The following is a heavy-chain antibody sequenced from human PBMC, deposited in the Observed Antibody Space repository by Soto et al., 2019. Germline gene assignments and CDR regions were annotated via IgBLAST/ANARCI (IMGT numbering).Heavy chain of an antibody. Sequence: SETLSLTCSVSGGSISSGYYYWSWIRQPPGKGLEWIGNIYYSGSTNYNPSLKSRVTISVDTSKNQFSLKLSSVTAADTAVYYGARDLDGDHSSSCGYCGQGTLVTVSS. D-gene: IGHD6-13*01. J-gene: IGHJ4*02. CDR1: GGSISSGYYY. CDR2: IYYSGST. CDR3: ARDLDGDHSSSCGY. V-gene: IGHV4-61*01.